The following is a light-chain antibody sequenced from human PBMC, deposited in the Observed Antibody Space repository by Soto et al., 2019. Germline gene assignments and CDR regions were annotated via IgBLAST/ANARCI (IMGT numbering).Light chain of an antibody. CDR3: QSYVTPRT. J-gene: IGKJ1*01. CDR2: TAS. V-gene: IGKV1-39*01. CDR1: QNIHTH. Sequence: DIQMTQSPSSLSASVGDRFTITCRASQNIHTHLNWYQQKPGKAPKPLIYTASSLHSGVPSRFSGSASGTDFTLTISSLQPEDFATYYCQSYVTPRTFGQGTKVDIK.